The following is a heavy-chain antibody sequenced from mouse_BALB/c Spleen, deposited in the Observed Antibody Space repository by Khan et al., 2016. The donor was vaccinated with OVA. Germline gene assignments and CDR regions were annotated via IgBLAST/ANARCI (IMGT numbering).Heavy chain of an antibody. CDR3: ARDGAYYRNDGGFAY. CDR2: INPSNDYT. V-gene: IGHV1-4*01. J-gene: IGHJ3*01. Sequence: QVRLQQSGAELARPGASVKMSCKASGYTFTSYTIHWIKQRPGQGLEWIGYINPSNDYTNYNQKFKDKATLTADKSSTTAYMQLTSLTSDDSAVYYCARDGAYYRNDGGFAYWGQGTLVTVSA. CDR1: GYTFTSYT. D-gene: IGHD2-14*01.